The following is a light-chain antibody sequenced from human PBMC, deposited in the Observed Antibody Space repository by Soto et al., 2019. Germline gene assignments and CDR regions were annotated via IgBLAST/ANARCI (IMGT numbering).Light chain of an antibody. Sequence: IVLTQSPATLSVSPGERATLSCRASQSVSSKLAWYQQKPGQAPRLLIYGASTRATGIPARFSGSGSGTELTLTISSLQPEDFAAYYCQQYNNWPPWTFGQGTKVDIK. J-gene: IGKJ1*01. CDR2: GAS. V-gene: IGKV3-15*01. CDR3: QQYNNWPPWT. CDR1: QSVSSK.